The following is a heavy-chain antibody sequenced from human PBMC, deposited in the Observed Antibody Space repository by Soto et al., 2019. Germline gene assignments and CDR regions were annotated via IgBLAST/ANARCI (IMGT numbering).Heavy chain of an antibody. V-gene: IGHV3-74*01. J-gene: IGHJ4*02. Sequence: XVFLRLSCAASGFPFGNHLVHWVRQAPGKGLEWVSRMNSDGSTTDYADSVKGRFTVSRDNAKNTLYLQMNSLRAEDTAVSYCATAEADCCGPRTLVTVSS. CDR3: ATAEADC. CDR2: MNSDGSTT. CDR1: GFPFGNHL.